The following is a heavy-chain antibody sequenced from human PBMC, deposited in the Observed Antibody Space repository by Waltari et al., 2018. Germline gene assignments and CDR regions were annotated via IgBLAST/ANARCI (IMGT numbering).Heavy chain of an antibody. CDR2: INPNSGAT. CDR3: ARVPIFDWLVSGFDL. V-gene: IGHV1-2*02. D-gene: IGHD3-9*01. J-gene: IGHJ5*02. Sequence: QVHLVQSGGEVHKPGASVKVSCKASGYSFTDYYIHWVRQAPGQGLEWMGWINPNSGATNYAQKLQDRVTVTRDTSSSTAYMELSSLTSGDTAVYYCARVPIFDWLVSGFDLWGQGTLVTVSS. CDR1: GYSFTDYY.